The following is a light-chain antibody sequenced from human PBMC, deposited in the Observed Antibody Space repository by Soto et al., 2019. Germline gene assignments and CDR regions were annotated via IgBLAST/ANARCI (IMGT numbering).Light chain of an antibody. V-gene: IGLV1-40*01. J-gene: IGLJ2*01. CDR1: SSNIGAGYD. CDR3: QSYDKSLSGYRI. CDR2: GNS. Sequence: QSVLTQPPSVSGAPGQRVTISCTGRSSNIGAGYDIHWYQQLPGTAPKLLIYGNSNRPSGVPDRFSGSKSASSGSLAITGLQVEDEADYYCQSYDKSLSGYRIFGGGTKVTVL.